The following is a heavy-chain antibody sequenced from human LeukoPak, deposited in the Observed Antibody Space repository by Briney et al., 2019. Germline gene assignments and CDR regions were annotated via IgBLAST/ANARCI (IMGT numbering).Heavy chain of an antibody. CDR2: IYYSGST. CDR3: ARRKDTLAGRGIDY. J-gene: IGHJ4*02. Sequence: SETLSLTCTVSGGSLSSSSYYWGWIRQPPGKGLEWIGSIYYSGSTYYNPSLKSRVTISVDTSKNQFSLKLSSVTAADTAVYYCARRKDTLAGRGIDYWGQGTLVTVSS. D-gene: IGHD6-19*01. CDR1: GGSLSSSSYY. V-gene: IGHV4-39*01.